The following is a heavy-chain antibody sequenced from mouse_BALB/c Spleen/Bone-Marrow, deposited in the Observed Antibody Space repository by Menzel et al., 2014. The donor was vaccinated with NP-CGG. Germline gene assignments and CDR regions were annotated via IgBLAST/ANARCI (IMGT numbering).Heavy chain of an antibody. CDR3: ARFPIYYGNYGAMDY. V-gene: IGHV1S41*01. Sequence: DLVKPGASVKLSCKASGYTFTSYWINWIKQRPGQGLEWIGRIAPGSGSTYYNEMFKGKATLTVDTSSGTAYIQLSGLSSEDSAVYFCARFPIYYGNYGAMDYWGQGTSVTVSS. CDR2: IAPGSGST. D-gene: IGHD2-1*01. CDR1: GYTFTSYW. J-gene: IGHJ4*01.